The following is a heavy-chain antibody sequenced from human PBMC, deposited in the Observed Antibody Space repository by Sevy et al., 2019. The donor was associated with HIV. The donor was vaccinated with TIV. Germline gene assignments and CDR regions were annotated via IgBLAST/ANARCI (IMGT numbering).Heavy chain of an antibody. V-gene: IGHV3-23*01. CDR3: VGFHFGSGNPWLDP. CDR2: INGDGLST. Sequence: GGSQRLSCAATALNFGSRAMSWVRQAPEKGLQWISAINGDGLSTKYADSAKGRFTVSRDNSKSTVYLQMSRLRVEDTGVYYCVGFHFGSGNPWLDPWGQGTRVTVSS. CDR1: ALNFGSRA. J-gene: IGHJ5*02. D-gene: IGHD3-10*01.